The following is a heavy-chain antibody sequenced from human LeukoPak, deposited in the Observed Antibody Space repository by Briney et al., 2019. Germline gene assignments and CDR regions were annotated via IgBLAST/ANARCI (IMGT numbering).Heavy chain of an antibody. Sequence: PSETLSLTCTVSGGSISSYYWSWIRQPAGKGLEWIGRIYTSGSTNYNPSLKSRVTMSVDTSKNQFSLKLSSVTAADTAVYYCAVGGPPSGWTGAFGIWGQGTMVTVSS. V-gene: IGHV4-4*07. D-gene: IGHD6-19*01. CDR1: GGSISSYY. CDR2: IYTSGST. J-gene: IGHJ3*02. CDR3: AVGGPPSGWTGAFGI.